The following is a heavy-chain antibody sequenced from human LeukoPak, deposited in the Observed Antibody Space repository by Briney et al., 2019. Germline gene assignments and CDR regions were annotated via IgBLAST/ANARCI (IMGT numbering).Heavy chain of an antibody. CDR1: GFTFSNYA. CDR3: ARAYSRESGYDFIPYY. CDR2: IGSGGST. D-gene: IGHD5-12*01. J-gene: IGHJ4*02. Sequence: PGGSLRLSCAASGFTFSNYAMSWVRQAPGKGLEWVSLIGSGGSTYYADSVKGRFTISRDNSKNTLYLQMNGLRDDDTAVYYCARAYSRESGYDFIPYYWGQGTLVTVSS. V-gene: IGHV3-23*01.